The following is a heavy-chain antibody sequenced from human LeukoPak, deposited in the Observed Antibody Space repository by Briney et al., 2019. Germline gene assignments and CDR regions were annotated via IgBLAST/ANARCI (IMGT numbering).Heavy chain of an antibody. V-gene: IGHV1-2*02. CDR2: IAPDSGGT. Sequence: ASVKVSCKASGYTFTDYYIHWVRQAPGHGLEWMGWIAPDSGGTHYAQKFQGRVTMTRDTSISTAYMELSRLRSDDTAVYYCARGGPLLWFGELPYYYYYMDVWGKGTTVTISS. CDR1: GYTFTDYY. J-gene: IGHJ6*03. D-gene: IGHD3-10*01. CDR3: ARGGPLLWFGELPYYYYYMDV.